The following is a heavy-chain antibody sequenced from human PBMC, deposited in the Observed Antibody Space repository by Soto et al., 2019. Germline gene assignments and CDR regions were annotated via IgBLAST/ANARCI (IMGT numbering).Heavy chain of an antibody. J-gene: IGHJ5*02. D-gene: IGHD3-22*01. CDR2: ISNDGTGT. CDR3: VRDQDSRGYSVFNL. Sequence: SLRLSCEASGFSFNSFFMHWVRQGPGKGLEWVSRISNDGTGTTSADSVQGRFTVSRDNSKTTVYLQMNRLRPEDTAVYFCVRDQDSRGYSVFNLWGQGT. CDR1: GFSFNSFF. V-gene: IGHV3-74*01.